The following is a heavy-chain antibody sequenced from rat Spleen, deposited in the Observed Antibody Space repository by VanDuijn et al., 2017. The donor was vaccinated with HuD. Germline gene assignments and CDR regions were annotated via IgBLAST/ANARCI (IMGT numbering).Heavy chain of an antibody. CDR2: ISSSGST. D-gene: IGHD1-10*01. CDR1: FYSITSSYR. J-gene: IGHJ2*01. CDR3: ARDNNYKAY. Sequence: EVQLRESGPGLVKPSQSLSLTCSVTFYSITSSYRWSWIRKFPGNKLEWMVYISSSGSTDYNPSIKSRNSITRDTSKNQFFLQVNSVTTEDTATYYCARDNNYKAYWGQGVMVTVSS. V-gene: IGHV3-3*01.